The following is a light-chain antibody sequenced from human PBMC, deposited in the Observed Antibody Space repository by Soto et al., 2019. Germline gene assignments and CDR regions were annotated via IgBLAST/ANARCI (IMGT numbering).Light chain of an antibody. CDR1: SSVVGGYNY. CDR3: SSYAGRTNVV. J-gene: IGLJ3*02. Sequence: QSALTQPPSASGSPGQSVTISCTGTSSVVGGYNYVSWYQQYPGKAPKLMIYEVSKRPSGVPDRFSGSKSGNTASLTVSGLQAEDEADYYCSSYAGRTNVVFGGGTKVTVL. CDR2: EVS. V-gene: IGLV2-8*01.